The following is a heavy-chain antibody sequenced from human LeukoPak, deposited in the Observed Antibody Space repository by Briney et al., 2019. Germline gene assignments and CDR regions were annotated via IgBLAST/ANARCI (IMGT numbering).Heavy chain of an antibody. CDR3: ARDLRYGVAAAGRGYFQH. Sequence: GGSLRLSCAASGFTFSRYWMSWVRQAPGKGLEWVANIKHDGGEKYYVDSVKGRFTISRDNAKNSLYLQMNSLRAEDTAVYYCARDLRYGVAAAGRGYFQHWGQGTLVTVSS. CDR2: IKHDGGEK. J-gene: IGHJ1*01. V-gene: IGHV3-7*01. D-gene: IGHD6-13*01. CDR1: GFTFSRYW.